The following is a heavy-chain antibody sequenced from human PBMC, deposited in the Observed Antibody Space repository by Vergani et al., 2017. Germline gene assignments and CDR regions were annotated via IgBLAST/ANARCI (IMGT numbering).Heavy chain of an antibody. CDR2: LSWNSGTI. V-gene: IGHV3-9*01. CDR3: AEDISVAGSLGAFDI. Sequence: EVQLLESGGGLVQPGGSLRLSCAASGFTFDDSAMHWVRHAPGKGLEGVSGLSWNSGTIGYADSVKGRFTISRDNAKTSLYLQMNSLRDEDTALYYCAEDISVAGSLGAFDIWGQGTMVTVSS. J-gene: IGHJ3*02. D-gene: IGHD6-19*01. CDR1: GFTFDDSA.